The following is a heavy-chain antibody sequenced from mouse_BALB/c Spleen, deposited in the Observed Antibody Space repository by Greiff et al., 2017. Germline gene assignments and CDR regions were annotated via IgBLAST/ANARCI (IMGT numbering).Heavy chain of an antibody. Sequence: DVHLVESGGGLVKPGGSLKLSCAASGFTFSDYYMYWVRQTPEKRLEWVATISDGGSYTYYPDSVKGRFTISRDNAKNNLYLQMSSLKSEDTAMYYCARDKVGDYYAMDYWGQGTSVTVSS. CDR1: GFTFSDYY. J-gene: IGHJ4*01. CDR2: ISDGGSYT. CDR3: ARDKVGDYYAMDY. V-gene: IGHV5-4*02. D-gene: IGHD1-1*01.